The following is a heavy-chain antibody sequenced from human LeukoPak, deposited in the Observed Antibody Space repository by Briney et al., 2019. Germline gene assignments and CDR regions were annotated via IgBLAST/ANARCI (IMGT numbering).Heavy chain of an antibody. Sequence: GGSLRLSCAASGFTFSSSEMYWVRQAPGKGLEWVSYISTTGNTKYYADSVQGRFTVSRDNGQSLLFLQMNSLRAGDTAIYYCARVFVSGYDVLTGYFRAFDYWGQGALVTVSS. CDR2: ISTTGNTK. CDR1: GFTFSSSE. CDR3: ARVFVSGYDVLTGYFRAFDY. D-gene: IGHD3-9*01. V-gene: IGHV3-48*03. J-gene: IGHJ4*02.